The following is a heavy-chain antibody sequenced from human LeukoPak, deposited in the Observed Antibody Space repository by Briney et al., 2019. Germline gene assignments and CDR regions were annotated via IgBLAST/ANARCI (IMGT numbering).Heavy chain of an antibody. CDR3: AKLPNTGSYFYY. CDR1: GFTFSSYA. V-gene: IGHV3-23*01. D-gene: IGHD1-26*01. Sequence: GGSLRLSCAASGFTFSSYAMSWVRQAPGKGLEWVSVISASDSSTYYADSVKGRFSISGDNSKNTLYLQMNSLKAEDTAIYYCAKLPNTGSYFYYWGQGTLVTVSS. J-gene: IGHJ4*02. CDR2: ISASDSST.